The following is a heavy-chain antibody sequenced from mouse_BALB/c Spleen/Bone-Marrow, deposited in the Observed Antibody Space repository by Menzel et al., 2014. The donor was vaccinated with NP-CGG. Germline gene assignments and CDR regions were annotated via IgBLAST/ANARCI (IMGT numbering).Heavy chain of an antibody. CDR1: GDSITSGY. J-gene: IGHJ3*01. V-gene: IGHV3-8*02. D-gene: IGHD4-1*01. CDR2: ISYSGST. CDR3: ARSPWDGFAY. Sequence: EVKLVESGPSLVKPSQTLSLTCSVTGDSITSGYWNWIRKFPGNRLEYMGYISYSGSTYYNPSLESRISITRDTSKNQYYLQLNSVTTEDTATYYCARSPWDGFAYWGQGTLVTVSA.